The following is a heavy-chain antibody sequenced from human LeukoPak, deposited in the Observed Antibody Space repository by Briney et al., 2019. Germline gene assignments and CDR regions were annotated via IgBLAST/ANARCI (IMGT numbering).Heavy chain of an antibody. Sequence: GGSLRLSCAASGFTFSSYGMHWVRQAPGKGLEWVAVIWYDGSNKYYADSVKGRFTISRDNSKNTLYLQTNSLRAEDTAVYYCARFSAYSSSWGDYWGQGTLVTVSS. CDR2: IWYDGSNK. V-gene: IGHV3-33*01. D-gene: IGHD6-13*01. CDR3: ARFSAYSSSWGDY. J-gene: IGHJ4*02. CDR1: GFTFSSYG.